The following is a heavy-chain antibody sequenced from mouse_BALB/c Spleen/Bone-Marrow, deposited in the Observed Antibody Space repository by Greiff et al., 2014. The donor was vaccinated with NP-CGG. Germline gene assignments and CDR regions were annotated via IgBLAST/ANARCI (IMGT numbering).Heavy chain of an antibody. J-gene: IGHJ4*01. CDR3: ARELSRAMDY. CDR1: GYAFTNYN. CDR2: IDPYSGGT. V-gene: IGHV1S135*01. Sequence: VQLQQSGPELVKPGASVKVSCKASGYAFTNYNMFWVKQSHGKSLEWIGYIDPYSGGTNYNQKFKGKATLTVGKSSSTAYMHLNSLTSEDSAVYYCARELSRAMDYWGQGNSVTVSS. D-gene: IGHD2-12*01.